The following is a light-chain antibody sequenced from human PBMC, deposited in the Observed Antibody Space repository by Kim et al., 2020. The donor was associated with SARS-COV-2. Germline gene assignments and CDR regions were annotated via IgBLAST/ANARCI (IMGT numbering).Light chain of an antibody. Sequence: DIQMTQSPSTLSASVGDRVTITCRASQSINSWLAWYQQKPGKAPKLLISDASNLESGVPSRFSGSGSGTEFTLTISSLQPDDFATYYCQQYDTYSTFGQGTKLDIK. V-gene: IGKV1-5*01. CDR2: DAS. CDR3: QQYDTYST. CDR1: QSINSW. J-gene: IGKJ2*01.